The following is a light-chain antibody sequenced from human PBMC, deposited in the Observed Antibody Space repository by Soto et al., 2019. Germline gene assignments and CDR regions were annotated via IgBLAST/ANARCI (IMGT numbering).Light chain of an antibody. V-gene: IGLV1-51*02. CDR3: GTWDSSLSAVV. CDR1: SSNIGNNY. Sequence: QSVLTQPPSVSAAPGQEVTISCSGSSSNIGNNYVSWYQQLPGTAPKLLIYENNKRPSGIPDRFSGSKSGTSATLGITGFQTGDEADYYCGTWDSSLSAVVFGGGTKFTVL. J-gene: IGLJ2*01. CDR2: ENN.